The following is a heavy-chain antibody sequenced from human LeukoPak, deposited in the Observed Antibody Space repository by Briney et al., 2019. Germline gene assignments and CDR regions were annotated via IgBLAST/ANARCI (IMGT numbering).Heavy chain of an antibody. Sequence: GGSLRLSCAASGFTFSSYAMHWVRQAPGKGLEWVSGISWNSGSIGYADSVKGRFTISRDNSKNTLYLQMNSLRAEDTAVYYCAKGSIAAAGTGWFDPWGQGTLVTVSS. CDR1: GFTFSSYA. J-gene: IGHJ5*02. CDR3: AKGSIAAAGTGWFDP. D-gene: IGHD6-13*01. CDR2: ISWNSGSI. V-gene: IGHV3-23*01.